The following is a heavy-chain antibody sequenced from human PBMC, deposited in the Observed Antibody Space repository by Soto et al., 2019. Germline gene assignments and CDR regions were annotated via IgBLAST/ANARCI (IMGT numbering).Heavy chain of an antibody. CDR3: AKGRGGSGSLTPRVDF. CDR1: GFTFNNYA. J-gene: IGHJ4*02. Sequence: EVQLLDSGGGLVQPGGSLRLSCAASGFTFNNYAMTWVRQAPGKGLAWVSAISGGGDTTSYADSVKGRFTVSRDGSKNTLYLQMSNLRAEDTALYYCAKGRGGSGSLTPRVDFWGQGTLVTVSS. D-gene: IGHD3-10*01. V-gene: IGHV3-23*01. CDR2: ISGGGDTT.